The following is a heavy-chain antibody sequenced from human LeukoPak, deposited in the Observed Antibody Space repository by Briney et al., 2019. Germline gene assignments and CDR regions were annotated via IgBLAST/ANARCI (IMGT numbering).Heavy chain of an antibody. J-gene: IGHJ5*02. V-gene: IGHV1-2*02. D-gene: IGHD3-10*01. CDR2: INPNSGGT. CDR3: ATGPSYYGSGSYKLARWFDP. Sequence: ASVKVSCKASGYTFTGYYMHWVRQAPGQGLEWMGWINPNSGGTNYAQKFQGRVTMTEDTSTDTAYMELSSLRSEDTAVYYCATGPSYYGSGSYKLARWFDPWGQGTLVTVSS. CDR1: GYTFTGYY.